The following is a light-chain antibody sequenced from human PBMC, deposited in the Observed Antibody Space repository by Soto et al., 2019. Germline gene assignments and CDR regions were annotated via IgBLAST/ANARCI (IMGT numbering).Light chain of an antibody. Sequence: EIVLTQSPGTLSLSPGERATLSCRASQSVSSSSLDWYQQKPGQAPRLLIYGASTRATGIPDRFSGSGSGTDFTLTISRLEPEDFAVYYCQPYGNSPRYTFGQGTKVEIK. CDR2: GAS. CDR1: QSVSSSS. J-gene: IGKJ2*01. V-gene: IGKV3-20*01. CDR3: QPYGNSPRYT.